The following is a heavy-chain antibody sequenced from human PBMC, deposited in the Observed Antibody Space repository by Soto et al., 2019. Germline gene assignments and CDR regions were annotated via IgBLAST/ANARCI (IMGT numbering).Heavy chain of an antibody. Sequence: QVQLVQSGAEVKKPGASVKVSCKASGYTFTSYAMHWVRQAPGQRLEWMGWINAGNGNTKYSQKFQGRVTITRDTSASTAYMELSSLRSEDTAVYYCARDSDYGDYGVDAFDIWGQGTMVTVSS. CDR3: ARDSDYGDYGVDAFDI. V-gene: IGHV1-3*01. CDR2: INAGNGNT. CDR1: GYTFTSYA. D-gene: IGHD4-17*01. J-gene: IGHJ3*02.